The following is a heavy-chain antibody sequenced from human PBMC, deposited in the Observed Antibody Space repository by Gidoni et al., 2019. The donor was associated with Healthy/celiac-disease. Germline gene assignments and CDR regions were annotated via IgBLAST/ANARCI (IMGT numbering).Heavy chain of an antibody. D-gene: IGHD5-12*01. J-gene: IGHJ4*02. Sequence: QVQLVQSGAEVKQPGSSVKVSCKASGGTFSSYAVSWVRQAPGQGLEWMGGIIPIFGTANYAQKFQGRVTITADESTSTAYMELSSLRSEDTAVYYCARGGLEMATIVAFDYWGQGTLVTVSS. CDR3: ARGGLEMATIVAFDY. CDR2: IIPIFGTA. V-gene: IGHV1-69*01. CDR1: GGTFSSYA.